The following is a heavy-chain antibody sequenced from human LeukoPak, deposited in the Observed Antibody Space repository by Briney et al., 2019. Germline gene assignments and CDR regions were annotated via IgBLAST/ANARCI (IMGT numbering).Heavy chain of an antibody. CDR3: ARAVDIVAPLDY. V-gene: IGHV3-7*01. Sequence: GGSLRLCCAASGFTFTTYWMTWVRQAPGKGLEWVANINRDGSERYYVDSVKGRFTISRDNARNSLYLQMNSLRAEDTAVYYCARAVDIVAPLDYWGQGTLVSVSS. J-gene: IGHJ4*02. CDR1: GFTFTTYW. D-gene: IGHD5-12*01. CDR2: INRDGSER.